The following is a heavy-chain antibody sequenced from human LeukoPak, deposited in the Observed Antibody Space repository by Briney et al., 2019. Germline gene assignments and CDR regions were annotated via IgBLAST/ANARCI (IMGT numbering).Heavy chain of an antibody. CDR2: ISSSSNTI. D-gene: IGHD4-17*01. CDR3: ARGGYGDYLSDY. J-gene: IGHJ4*02. Sequence: GGSLRLSCAASGFTFSSYSMNWVRQAPGKGLEWVSYISSSSNTIYYADSVKGRFTISRDSAKNSLYLQMSSLRAEDTAIYYCARGGYGDYLSDYWGQGTLVTVSS. V-gene: IGHV3-48*01. CDR1: GFTFSSYS.